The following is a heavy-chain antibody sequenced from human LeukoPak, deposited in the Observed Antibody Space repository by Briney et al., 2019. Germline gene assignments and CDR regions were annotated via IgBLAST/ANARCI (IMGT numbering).Heavy chain of an antibody. CDR2: ICGSSSDT. CDR1: VFTFSRYM. V-gene: IGHV3-21*01. CDR3: ARDGCSGGSCYLNYGMDV. J-gene: IGHJ6*02. Sequence: VGALRLSCAPSVFTFSRYMMNCVREAPGKGLEWVSYICGSSSDTYSADSVKGRFTISTDTAKNSLYLQMNRLRAEYSAAYYCARDGCSGGSCYLNYGMDVWGQGTTVTVSS. D-gene: IGHD2-15*01.